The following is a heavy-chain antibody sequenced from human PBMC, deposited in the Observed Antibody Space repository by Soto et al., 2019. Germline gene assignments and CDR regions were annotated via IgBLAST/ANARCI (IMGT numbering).Heavy chain of an antibody. CDR1: GFTFSRDG. Sequence: GGSLRLSCVASGFTFSRDGVLWVRQAPGKGLEWVATISSDGRNEHYADSVQGRFTVSRDNSKNTLYLQMDSLRDEDTAVYYCARGGTPYFDCWGQGTLGTVSS. V-gene: IGHV3-30*04. D-gene: IGHD1-1*01. J-gene: IGHJ4*02. CDR3: ARGGTPYFDC. CDR2: ISSDGRNE.